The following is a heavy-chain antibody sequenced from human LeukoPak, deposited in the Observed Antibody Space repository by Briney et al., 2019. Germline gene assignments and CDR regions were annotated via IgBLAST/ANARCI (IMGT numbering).Heavy chain of an antibody. Sequence: SVKVSCKASGGTFSSYAISWVRQAPGQGLEWMGGIIPIFGTANYAQKFQGRVTITADESTSTAYMELSSLRSEDTAVYYCARDKGGRRGLYYGMDVWGQGTTVTVSS. CDR3: ARDKGGRRGLYYGMDV. CDR2: IIPIFGTA. V-gene: IGHV1-69*13. J-gene: IGHJ6*02. CDR1: GGTFSSYA. D-gene: IGHD1-1*01.